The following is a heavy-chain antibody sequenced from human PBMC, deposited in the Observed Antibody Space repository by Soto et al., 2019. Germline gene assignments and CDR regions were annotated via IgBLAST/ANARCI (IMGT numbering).Heavy chain of an antibody. D-gene: IGHD6-19*01. CDR3: ARSPFVGVAGYYFDY. V-gene: IGHV1-69*12. J-gene: IGHJ4*02. Sequence: QVQLVQSGAEVKKPGSSVKVSCKASGGTFSSYAISWVRPAPGQGLEWMGGVSPIFGTANYAQKFQGRVTITADESTSKAYMELRSLRSEDRAVYYCARSPFVGVAGYYFDYWGQGTLVTVSS. CDR1: GGTFSSYA. CDR2: VSPIFGTA.